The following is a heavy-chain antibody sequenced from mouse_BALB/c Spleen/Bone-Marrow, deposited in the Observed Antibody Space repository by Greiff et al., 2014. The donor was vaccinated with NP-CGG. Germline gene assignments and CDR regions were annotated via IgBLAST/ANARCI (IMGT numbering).Heavy chain of an antibody. Sequence: QVQLKESGAELARPGASVKMSCQASGYTFTRYTMHWEKKRPGQGLEWIGYIIPNSGYSNYNQKFKDKATLTADKSSSTAYMQLSSLTSEDSAVYYCTMRYYAMDYWGQGTSVTVSS. CDR2: IIPNSGYS. CDR3: TMRYYAMDY. CDR1: GYTFTRYT. V-gene: IGHV1-4*01. J-gene: IGHJ4*01.